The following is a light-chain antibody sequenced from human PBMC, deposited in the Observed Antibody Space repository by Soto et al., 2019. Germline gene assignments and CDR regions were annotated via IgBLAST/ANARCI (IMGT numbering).Light chain of an antibody. CDR2: AAS. Sequence: AIAMTQSPSSLSASVGDRVTITCRASQGVSNKLGWYQQKPGQAPKLLIYAASRLQSGVPTRFSGSGSGTDITLTISRQQPEDLASYYWLQDYNYPLTFGQGPKVEIK. CDR1: QGVSNK. CDR3: LQDYNYPLT. J-gene: IGKJ1*01. V-gene: IGKV1-6*01.